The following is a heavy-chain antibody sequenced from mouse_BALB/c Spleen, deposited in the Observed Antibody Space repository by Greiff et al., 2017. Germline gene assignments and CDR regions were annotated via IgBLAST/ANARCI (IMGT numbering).Heavy chain of an antibody. J-gene: IGHJ3*01. Sequence: VKLVESGPGLVAPSQSLSITCTVSGFSLTSYGVHWVRQPPGKGLEWLGVIWAGGSTNYNSALMSRLSISKDNSKSQLFLKMNSLQTDDTAMYYCARDKYGNYGFAYWGQGTLVTVSA. CDR2: IWAGGST. CDR1: GFSLTSYG. V-gene: IGHV2-9*02. CDR3: ARDKYGNYGFAY. D-gene: IGHD2-10*02.